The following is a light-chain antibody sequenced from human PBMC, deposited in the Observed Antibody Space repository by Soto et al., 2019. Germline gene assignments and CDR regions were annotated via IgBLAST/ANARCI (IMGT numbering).Light chain of an antibody. V-gene: IGKV1-5*01. J-gene: IGKJ4*01. CDR3: QQYNSYPLT. Sequence: DIQMTQSPSTLSASVGDRVTITCRASQSISSSLAWYQQKPGKAPKLLMYDASSLQIGVPSRFSGSGSGTEFTLIISSLQPDDFVSYYCQQYNSYPLTFGGGTKV. CDR1: QSISSS. CDR2: DAS.